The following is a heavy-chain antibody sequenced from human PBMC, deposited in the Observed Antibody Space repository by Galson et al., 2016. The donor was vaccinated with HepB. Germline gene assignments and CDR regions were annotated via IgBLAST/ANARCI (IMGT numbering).Heavy chain of an antibody. V-gene: IGHV3-48*02. CDR2: ISSSSTI. Sequence: SLRLSCAAPGFTFSGYSMNWVRQAPGKGLEWVSYISSSSTIYYADSVKGRFTISRDNAKNSLYLQMNSLRDEDTAVYYCARAGHSSGWYPFNFWWFDPWGQGTLVTVSS. D-gene: IGHD6-19*01. J-gene: IGHJ5*02. CDR1: GFTFSGYS. CDR3: ARAGHSSGWYPFNFWWFDP.